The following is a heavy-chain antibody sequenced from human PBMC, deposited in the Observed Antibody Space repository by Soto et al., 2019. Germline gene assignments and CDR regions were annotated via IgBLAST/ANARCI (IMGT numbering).Heavy chain of an antibody. CDR1: GYSMTSGCY. CDR3: ARTFDYYGMDA. CDR2: IYHGGSV. Sequence: SETLSLTCAVSGYSMTSGCYWGWVRQPPGKGLEWLGSIYHGGSVYYNPSLKSRVTLSLDASKNHFSLHLTSVTAADTAVYYCARTFDYYGMDAWGQGTAVTAP. J-gene: IGHJ6*02. V-gene: IGHV4-38-2*01. D-gene: IGHD3-3*01.